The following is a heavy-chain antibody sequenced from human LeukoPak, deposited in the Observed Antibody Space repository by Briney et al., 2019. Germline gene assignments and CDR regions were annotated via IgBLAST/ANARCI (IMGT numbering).Heavy chain of an antibody. CDR1: GYTFSTYW. V-gene: IGHV5-51*01. D-gene: IGHD3-10*01. CDR3: ASCLDYYDGSGTAAFDI. CDR2: FYPGDADT. J-gene: IGHJ3*02. Sequence: GESLKISCEASGYTFSTYWLGWVRQMRGKVLEWMGIFYPGDADTRYSTSFQGQATISGDKSISTAYLQCSSLKASNTAMYDFASCLDYYDGSGTAAFDIWGQGTMVSVSS.